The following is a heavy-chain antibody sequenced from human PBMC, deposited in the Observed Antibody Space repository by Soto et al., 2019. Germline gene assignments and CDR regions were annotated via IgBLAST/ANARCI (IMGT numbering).Heavy chain of an antibody. J-gene: IGHJ4*02. CDR1: GYTFTSYG. V-gene: IGHV1-18*01. D-gene: IGHD6-13*01. CDR2: ISAYNGNT. CDR3: ARVLRGSVLSNSSSWHIQAQHDY. Sequence: GASVKVSCKASGYTFTSYGISWVRQAPGQGLEWMGWISAYNGNTNYAQKLQGRVTMTTDTSTSTAYMELRSLRSDDTAVYYCARVLRGSVLSNSSSWHIQAQHDYWGQGTLVTVSS.